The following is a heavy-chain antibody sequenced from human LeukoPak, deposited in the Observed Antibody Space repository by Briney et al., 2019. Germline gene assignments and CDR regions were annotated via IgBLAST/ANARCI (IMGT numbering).Heavy chain of an antibody. CDR3: ARGAIRSHYYYMDV. J-gene: IGHJ6*03. Sequence: GGSLRLSCAASGFAFSSHGMNWVRQAPGKGLEWVSGISPSGDILYYVDSVKGQFTISRDNSKNTVYLQMNSLRAGDTAMYYCARGAIRSHYYYMDVWGKGTRVTISS. V-gene: IGHV3-23*01. CDR2: ISPSGDIL. D-gene: IGHD3-3*01. CDR1: GFAFSSHG.